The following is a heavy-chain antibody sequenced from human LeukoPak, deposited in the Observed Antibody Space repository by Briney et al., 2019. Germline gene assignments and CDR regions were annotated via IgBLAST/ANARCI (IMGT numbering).Heavy chain of an antibody. CDR1: RGTFTSYA. CDR3: ARDLNWGNDAFDI. J-gene: IGHJ3*02. V-gene: IGHV1-69*13. CDR2: IIPIFGTA. D-gene: IGHD7-27*01. Sequence: SVKVSCKASRGTFTSYAISWVRQAPGQGLEWMGGIIPIFGTANYAQKFQGRVTLTADESTSTAYMELSSLRSEDTAVYYCARDLNWGNDAFDIWGQGTMVTVSS.